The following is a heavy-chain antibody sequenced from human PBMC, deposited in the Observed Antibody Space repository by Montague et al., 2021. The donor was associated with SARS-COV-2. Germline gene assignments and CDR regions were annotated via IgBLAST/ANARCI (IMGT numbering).Heavy chain of an antibody. J-gene: IGHJ6*02. CDR2: IYHSGST. CDR1: GGSISSSNW. CDR3: AGRREGYYYYGMDV. Sequence: SETLSLTCAVSGGSISSSNWWSWVRQPPGKGLEWIGEIYHSGSTNYNLSLKSRVTISVDKTKNQFSLMLSSVTAADTAAYYCAGRREGYYYYGMDVWGQGTTVTVSS. V-gene: IGHV4-4*02.